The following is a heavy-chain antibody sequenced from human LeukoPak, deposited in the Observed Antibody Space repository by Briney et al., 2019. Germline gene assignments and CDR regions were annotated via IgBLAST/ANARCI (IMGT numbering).Heavy chain of an antibody. V-gene: IGHV3-73*01. J-gene: IGHJ4*02. CDR2: IRSKANNYAT. CDR1: GFTFSGSA. D-gene: IGHD3-22*01. Sequence: GGSLRLTCVVSGFTFSGSAVHWVRQASGKGLEWVGRIRSKANNYATAYAASVKGRFTISRDDSKNTAYLQMNSLKTEDTAVYYCTGDNFDSSVKFDYWGQGTLVSVSS. CDR3: TGDNFDSSVKFDY.